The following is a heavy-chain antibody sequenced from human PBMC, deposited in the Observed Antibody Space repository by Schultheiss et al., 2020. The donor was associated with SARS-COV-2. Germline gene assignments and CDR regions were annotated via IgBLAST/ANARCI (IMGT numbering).Heavy chain of an antibody. CDR2: IYTSGST. J-gene: IGHJ5*02. D-gene: IGHD2-2*01. V-gene: IGHV4-61*02. Sequence: LRLSCTVSGGSISSSSYYWSWIRQPAGKGLEWIGRIYTSGSTNYNPSLKSRVTISVDTSKNQFSLKLSSVTAADTAVYYCARVGYCSSTSCLGFDPWGQGTLVTVSS. CDR3: ARVGYCSSTSCLGFDP. CDR1: GGSISSSSYY.